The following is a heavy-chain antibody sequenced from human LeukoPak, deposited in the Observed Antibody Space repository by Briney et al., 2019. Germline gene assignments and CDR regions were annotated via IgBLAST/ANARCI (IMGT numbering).Heavy chain of an antibody. CDR2: INPSGCST. CDR1: RYTFTSYY. V-gene: IGHV1-46*01. CDR3: ARARSSVTTVTTPGY. D-gene: IGHD4-17*01. J-gene: IGHJ4*02. Sequence: ASVKVSCKASRYTFTSYYMHWVRQPPGQELDWMGIINPSGCSTSYAQKFQGRVTMTRDTSTSTVYMELSSMRSEDTAVYDCARARSSVTTVTTPGYWGQGTMVTVSS.